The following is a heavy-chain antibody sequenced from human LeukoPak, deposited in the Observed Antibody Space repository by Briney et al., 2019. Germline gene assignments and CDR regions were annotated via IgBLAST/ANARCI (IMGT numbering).Heavy chain of an antibody. V-gene: IGHV3-9*01. J-gene: IGHJ4*02. D-gene: IGHD1-26*01. CDR1: GFTFDDYA. CDR3: AKTSSGSYYYFDY. Sequence: PGGSLRLSCAASGFTFDDYAMHWVRQAPGKGLEWVSGISWNSGSIGYADSVKGRFTISRDNSKNTLYLQMNSLRAEDTAVYYCAKTSSGSYYYFDYWGQGNLVTVSS. CDR2: ISWNSGSI.